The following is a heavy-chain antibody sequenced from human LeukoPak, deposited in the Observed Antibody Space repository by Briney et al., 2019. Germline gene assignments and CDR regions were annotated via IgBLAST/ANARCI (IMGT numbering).Heavy chain of an antibody. CDR3: GTWMTGYFYYYGMDV. D-gene: IGHD3-9*01. Sequence: ASVKVSCKASGGTFSNYAISWVRQAPGQGPEWMGGIIPIFGTANYAQKFQGRVTITADESTSTAYMELSSLRSEDTAVYYCGTWMTGYFYYYGMDVWGQGTTVTVSS. CDR2: IIPIFGTA. J-gene: IGHJ6*02. CDR1: GGTFSNYA. V-gene: IGHV1-69*13.